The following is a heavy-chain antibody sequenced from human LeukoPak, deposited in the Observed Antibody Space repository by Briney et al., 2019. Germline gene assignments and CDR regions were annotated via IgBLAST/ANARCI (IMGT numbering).Heavy chain of an antibody. CDR1: GGPISSFY. J-gene: IGHJ3*02. CDR3: ARRGYCSGDSCHSNAFDI. D-gene: IGHD2-15*01. Sequence: SETLSLTCTVSGGPISSFYGSWIRQSAGKGLEYIGRVYSSGSTNYNPSVEGRVTISVDTSKNQFSLRLRSVTAADTAVYYCARRGYCSGDSCHSNAFDIWGQGTMVTVSS. CDR2: VYSSGST. V-gene: IGHV4-4*07.